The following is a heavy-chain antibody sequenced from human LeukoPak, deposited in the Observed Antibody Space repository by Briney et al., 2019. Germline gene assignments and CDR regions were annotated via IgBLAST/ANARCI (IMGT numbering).Heavy chain of an antibody. J-gene: IGHJ4*02. CDR3: AILTAVVTCDY. CDR2: IYPSDSDT. CDR1: GYSFTSNW. D-gene: IGHD4-23*01. Sequence: GESLKISCKGSGYSFTSNWIGWVRQMPGKGLEWMGVIYPSDSDTRYSPSLQGQVTISADKSISTAYLQWRSLKVSDSAMYYCAILTAVVTCDYWGQRTLVTVS. V-gene: IGHV5-51*01.